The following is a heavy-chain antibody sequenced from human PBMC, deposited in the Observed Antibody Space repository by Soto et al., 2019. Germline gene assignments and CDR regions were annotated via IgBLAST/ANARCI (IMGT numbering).Heavy chain of an antibody. D-gene: IGHD5-12*01. Sequence: PGGSLRLSCAASGFTFSSYAMHWVRQAPGKGLEWVAVISYDGSNKYYADSVKGRFTISRDNSKNTLYLQMNSLRAEDTAVYYCARGGNGYENWPPYYYYGMDVWGQGTTVTVSS. CDR3: ARGGNGYENWPPYYYYGMDV. V-gene: IGHV3-30-3*01. CDR2: ISYDGSNK. J-gene: IGHJ6*02. CDR1: GFTFSSYA.